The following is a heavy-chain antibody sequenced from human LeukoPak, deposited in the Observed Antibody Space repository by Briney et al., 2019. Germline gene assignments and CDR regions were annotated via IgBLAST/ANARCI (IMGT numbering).Heavy chain of an antibody. CDR3: VKGSYGSGSYRYNGLDV. Sequence: GGSLRLSCAASGFIFYDYAMHWFRQTPGKGLEWVLDISWNSGDIGYADSVKGRFTISRDNAHNSLHLQMNSLRVEDTALYYCVKGSYGSGSYRYNGLDVWGQGTTVTVSS. J-gene: IGHJ6*02. CDR2: ISWNSGDI. V-gene: IGHV3-9*01. D-gene: IGHD3-10*01. CDR1: GFIFYDYA.